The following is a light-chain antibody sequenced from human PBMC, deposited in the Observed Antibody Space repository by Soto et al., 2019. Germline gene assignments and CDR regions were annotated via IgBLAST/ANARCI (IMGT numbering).Light chain of an antibody. V-gene: IGLV1-51*01. CDR1: SSHIGGNS. CDR2: DDN. J-gene: IGLJ1*01. Sequence: QSVMTQPPSVSAAPGQKVTISCSGSSSHIGGNSVSWYQQLPGTAPKLLIYDDNKRPSGIPDRFSGSKSGTSATLGITGVQTGDEADYYCGSWDSSLSAYVFGTGTKLTVL. CDR3: GSWDSSLSAYV.